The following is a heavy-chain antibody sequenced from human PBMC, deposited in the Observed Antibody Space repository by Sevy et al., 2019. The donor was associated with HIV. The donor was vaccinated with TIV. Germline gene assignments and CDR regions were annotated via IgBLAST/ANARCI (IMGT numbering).Heavy chain of an antibody. CDR1: EFTFSSYS. V-gene: IGHV3-21*01. D-gene: IGHD4-17*01. CDR2: ISGGGTDI. J-gene: IGHJ3*02. Sequence: GGSLRLSCATSEFTFSSYSMNWVRQAPGNGLEWVSSISGGGTDIYYADSVKGRFTISIDNAKNSLSLQMNSLRAEDTAVYYCARGTHDYGDYDRDAFDIWGQGTMVTVSS. CDR3: ARGTHDYGDYDRDAFDI.